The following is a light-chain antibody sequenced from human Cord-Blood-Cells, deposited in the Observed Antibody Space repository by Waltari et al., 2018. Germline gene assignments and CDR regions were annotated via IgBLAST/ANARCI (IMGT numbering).Light chain of an antibody. CDR2: AAS. CDR1: QSISSY. J-gene: IGKJ5*01. Sequence: DIQMTQSPSSLSASVGDRATITCRASQSISSYLNWYQQKPGKAPKLLIYAASSLQSGVPSRFSGSGSGTDFTLTISSLQPEDFATYYCQQSYSTPQAFGQGTRQEIK. CDR3: QQSYSTPQA. V-gene: IGKV1-39*01.